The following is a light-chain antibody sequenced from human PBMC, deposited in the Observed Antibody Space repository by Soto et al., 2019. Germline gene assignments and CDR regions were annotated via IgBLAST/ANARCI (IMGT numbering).Light chain of an antibody. CDR2: EVT. CDR1: TSDVGGHDF. V-gene: IGLV2-14*01. CDR3: TSSTSRSPYV. J-gene: IGLJ1*01. Sequence: QAALTQPGSVSGSPGQSIAISCNGSTSDVGGHDFVSWYQHHPGKAPKLLIFEVTNRPSGVSHRFSGSKSGNTASLTISGLQVEDEDDYHCTSSTSRSPYVFGSGTKVTVL.